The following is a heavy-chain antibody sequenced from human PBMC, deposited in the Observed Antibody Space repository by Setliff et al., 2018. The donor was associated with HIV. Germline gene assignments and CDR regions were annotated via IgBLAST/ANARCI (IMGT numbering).Heavy chain of an antibody. V-gene: IGHV1-2*06. J-gene: IGHJ3*02. Sequence: ASVKVSCKASGYTFSGYYLHWVRQAPGQGLQWMGRINPKSGGTHYAQKFQGRVTMTRDRSISTAYMELSRLISADTAVYYCATKVYCTNGVCLDAFDTWGQGTMVTVSS. CDR3: ATKVYCTNGVCLDAFDT. CDR1: GYTFSGYY. CDR2: INPKSGGT. D-gene: IGHD2-8*01.